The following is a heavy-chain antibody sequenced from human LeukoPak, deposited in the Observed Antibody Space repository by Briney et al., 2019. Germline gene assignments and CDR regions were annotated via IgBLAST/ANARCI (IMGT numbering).Heavy chain of an antibody. D-gene: IGHD1-26*01. J-gene: IGHJ4*02. CDR1: GYIFTGYY. CDR2: INPNSGDT. CDR3: ARDGNFDY. V-gene: IGHV1-2*02. Sequence: RASVKVSCKASGYIFTGYYLHWARQAPGKGLEWMGWINPNSGDTSYAQKFQGRVTLTSDTSINTAYMELSSLRFDDTAVYYCARDGNFDYWGQGTLVTVSS.